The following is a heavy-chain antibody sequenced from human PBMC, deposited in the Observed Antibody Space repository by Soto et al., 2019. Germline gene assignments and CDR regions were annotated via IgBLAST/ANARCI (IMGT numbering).Heavy chain of an antibody. CDR2: ISGSGGST. CDR3: AKSSDYDFWSGYESKYYFDY. V-gene: IGHV3-23*01. J-gene: IGHJ4*02. CDR1: GFTFSSYA. D-gene: IGHD3-3*01. Sequence: GGSLRLSCAASGFTFSSYAMSWVRQAPGKGLEWVSAISGSGGSTYYADSVKGRFTISRDNSKNTLYLQMNSLRAEDTAVYYCAKSSDYDFWSGYESKYYFDYWGQGTLVTVSS.